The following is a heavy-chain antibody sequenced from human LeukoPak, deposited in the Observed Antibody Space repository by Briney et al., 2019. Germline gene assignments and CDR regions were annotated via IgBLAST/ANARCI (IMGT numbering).Heavy chain of an antibody. CDR3: ARAGAKYYYGSGSDYFDY. V-gene: IGHV3-33*08. D-gene: IGHD3-10*01. Sequence: GGSLRLSCAASGVTFSSYGMHWVRQAPGKGLEWVAVIWYDGSNKYYADSVKGRFTISRDNSKNTLYLQMNSLRAEDTAVYYCARAGAKYYYGSGSDYFDYWGQGTLVTVSS. CDR2: IWYDGSNK. J-gene: IGHJ4*02. CDR1: GVTFSSYG.